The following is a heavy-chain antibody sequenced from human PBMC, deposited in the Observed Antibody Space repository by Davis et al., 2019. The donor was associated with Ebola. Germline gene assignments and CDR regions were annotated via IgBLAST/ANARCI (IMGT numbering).Heavy chain of an antibody. J-gene: IGHJ1*01. V-gene: IGHV3-30*02. CDR1: GFTFSSYG. CDR3: ARDGSGGPAEYFQH. Sequence: GESLKISCAASGFTFSSYGMHWVRQAPGKGLEWVAFIRYDGSNKYYADSVKGRFTISRDNAKNSLYLQMNSLRAEDTAVYYCARDGSGGPAEYFQHWGQGTLVTVSS. CDR2: IRYDGSNK.